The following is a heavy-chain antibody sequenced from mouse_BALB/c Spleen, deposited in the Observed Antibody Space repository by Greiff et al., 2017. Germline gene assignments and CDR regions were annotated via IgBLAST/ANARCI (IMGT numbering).Heavy chain of an antibody. V-gene: IGHV5-12-1*01. CDR2: ISSGGGST. Sequence: EVKLMESGGGLVKPGGSLKLSCAASGFAFSSYDMSWVRQTPEKRLEWVAYISSGGGSTYYPDTVKGRFTISRDNAKNTLYLQMSSLKSEDTAMYYCASPLRRGAWFAYWGQGTLVTVSA. CDR3: ASPLRRGAWFAY. D-gene: IGHD2-12*01. J-gene: IGHJ3*01. CDR1: GFAFSSYD.